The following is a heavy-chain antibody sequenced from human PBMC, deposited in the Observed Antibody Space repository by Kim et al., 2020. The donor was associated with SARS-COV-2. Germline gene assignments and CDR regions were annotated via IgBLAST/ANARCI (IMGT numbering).Heavy chain of an antibody. Sequence: SETLSLTCTVSGGSISSGGYYWSWIRQHPGKGLEWIGYIYYSGSTYYNPSLKSRVTISVDTSKNQFSLKLSSVTAADTAVYYCATATGGGYSYGGANWFDPWGQGTLVTVSS. CDR3: ATATGGGYSYGGANWFDP. V-gene: IGHV4-31*03. D-gene: IGHD5-18*01. CDR2: IYYSGST. CDR1: GGSISSGGYY. J-gene: IGHJ5*02.